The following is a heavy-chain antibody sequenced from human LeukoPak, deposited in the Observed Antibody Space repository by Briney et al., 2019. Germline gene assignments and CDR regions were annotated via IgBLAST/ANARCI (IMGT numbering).Heavy chain of an antibody. V-gene: IGHV3-21*01. Sequence: GGSLRLSCVASGFTFSSYSMNWVRQAPGKGLEWVSSISSSSSYIYYADSVKGRFTISRDNAKNSLYLQMNSLRAEDTAVYYRAREGGIQLWSFDIWGQGTMVTVSS. D-gene: IGHD5-18*01. CDR2: ISSSSSYI. CDR3: AREGGIQLWSFDI. J-gene: IGHJ3*02. CDR1: GFTFSSYS.